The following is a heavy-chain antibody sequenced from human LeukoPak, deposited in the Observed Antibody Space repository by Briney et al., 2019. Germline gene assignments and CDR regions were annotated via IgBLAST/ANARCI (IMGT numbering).Heavy chain of an antibody. V-gene: IGHV5-51*01. Sequence: GESLKLSCTGSGYSFTSYWIGWVRQMPGKGLEWMGIIYPGDSETRYRPSFQGQVTISADKSINTAYLHWSSLKASDTAIYYCARVGSSGDGRYFDYWGQGTLVTVSS. CDR1: GYSFTSYW. CDR3: ARVGSSGDGRYFDY. J-gene: IGHJ4*02. D-gene: IGHD7-27*01. CDR2: IYPGDSET.